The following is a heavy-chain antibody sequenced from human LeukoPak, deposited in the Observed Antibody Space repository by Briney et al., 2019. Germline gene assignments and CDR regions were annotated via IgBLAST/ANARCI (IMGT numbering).Heavy chain of an antibody. CDR2: IYYSGST. V-gene: IGHV4-30-4*08. CDR1: GGSISSGDYY. J-gene: IGHJ3*02. CDR3: ARGVDIVVVPAAIDAFDI. Sequence: PSETLSLTCTVSGGSISSGDYYWSWIRQPPGKGLEWIGYIYYSGSTYYNPSLKSRVTISVDTSKNQFSLKLSSVTAADTAVYYCARGVDIVVVPAAIDAFDIWGQGTMVTVSS. D-gene: IGHD2-2*01.